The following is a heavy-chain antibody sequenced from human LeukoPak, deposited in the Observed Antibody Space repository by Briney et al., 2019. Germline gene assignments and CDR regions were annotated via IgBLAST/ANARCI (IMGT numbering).Heavy chain of an antibody. CDR2: ISSSSSTI. V-gene: IGHV3-48*01. J-gene: IGHJ4*02. CDR1: GFTFSSYS. CDR3: ARDGSSSTNKY. D-gene: IGHD6-13*01. Sequence: GGSLRLSCAASGFTFSSYSMNWVRQAPGKGLEWVSYISSSSSTIYYADSVKGRFTISRDNAKNSLYLQMNSLRAEDTAVYYCARDGSSSTNKYWGQGTLVTVSS.